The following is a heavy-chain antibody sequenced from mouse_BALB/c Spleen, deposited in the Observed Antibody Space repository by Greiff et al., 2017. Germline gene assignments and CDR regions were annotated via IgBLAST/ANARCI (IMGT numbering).Heavy chain of an antibody. J-gene: IGHJ4*01. CDR3: ARRFYGNYSYYAMDY. D-gene: IGHD2-1*01. Sequence: DVKLVESGGDLVKPGGSLKLSCAASGFTFSSYGMSWVRQTPDKRLEWVATISSGGSYTYYPDSVKGRFTISRDNAKNTLYLQMSSLKSEDTAMYYCARRFYGNYSYYAMDYWGQGTSVTVSS. CDR2: ISSGGSYT. CDR1: GFTFSSYG. V-gene: IGHV5-6*02.